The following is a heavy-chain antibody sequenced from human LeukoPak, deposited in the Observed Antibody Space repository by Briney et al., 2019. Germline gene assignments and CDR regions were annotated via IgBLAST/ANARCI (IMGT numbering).Heavy chain of an antibody. CDR1: GFGHSNYW. CDR2: INQDGSEK. CDR3: ASLQNVPSYYYYYVMDV. Sequence: GGSLRLSCAVSGFGHSNYWMTWVRQGPGKGLEWVATINQDGSEKYYVDSVKGRFTISRDNAKNTLFLQMNSLRAEDTAVYYCASLQNVPSYYYYYVMDVWGQGTTVTVSS. D-gene: IGHD2/OR15-2a*01. J-gene: IGHJ6*02. V-gene: IGHV3-7*01.